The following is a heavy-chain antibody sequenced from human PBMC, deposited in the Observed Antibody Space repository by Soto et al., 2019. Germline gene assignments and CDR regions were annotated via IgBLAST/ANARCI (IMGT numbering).Heavy chain of an antibody. V-gene: IGHV3-30-3*01. J-gene: IGHJ4*02. CDR2: ISYDGSNK. CDR3: ARGTLYGLGYSSGWPNFDY. Sequence: QVQLVESGGGVVQPGRSLRHSCAASGFTFSSYVIHWVRQAPGKGLEWVAVISYDGSNKYYADSVKGRFTISRDNSKNTLYLQMNSLRAEDTAVYYCARGTLYGLGYSSGWPNFDYWGQGTLVTVSS. CDR1: GFTFSSYV. D-gene: IGHD6-19*01.